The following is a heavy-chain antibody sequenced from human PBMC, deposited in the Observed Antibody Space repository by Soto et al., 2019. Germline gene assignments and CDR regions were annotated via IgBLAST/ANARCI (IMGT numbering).Heavy chain of an antibody. Sequence: QVHLVQSGAEVAKPGASVQISCKASGFTFSHHSIHWVRQAPGQRLEWMGWINADTGYTKYSQNFQARVTITWDTSAKTAYMELSRLRSEDTAFYYFVRGKEAGVWFDPWGQGTLVTVSS. V-gene: IGHV1-3*01. J-gene: IGHJ5*02. CDR3: VRGKEAGVWFDP. CDR2: INADTGYT. CDR1: GFTFSHHS. D-gene: IGHD1-26*01.